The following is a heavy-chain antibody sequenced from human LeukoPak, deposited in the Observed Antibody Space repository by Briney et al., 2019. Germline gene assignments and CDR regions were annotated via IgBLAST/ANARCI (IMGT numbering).Heavy chain of an antibody. CDR1: GGSFSGYY. Sequence: SETLSLTCAVYGGSFSGYYWSWIRQPPGKGLEWIGEINHSGSTNYNPSLKRRVTISVDTSKNQFSLKLSSVTAADTAVYYCARHFKTIFGVAREYYFDYWGQGTLVTVSS. V-gene: IGHV4-34*01. D-gene: IGHD3-3*01. J-gene: IGHJ4*02. CDR2: INHSGST. CDR3: ARHFKTIFGVAREYYFDY.